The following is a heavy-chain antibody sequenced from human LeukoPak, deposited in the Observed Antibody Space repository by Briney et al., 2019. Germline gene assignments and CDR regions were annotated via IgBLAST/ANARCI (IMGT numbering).Heavy chain of an antibody. Sequence: GGSLRLSCAASGFTVSGNYMSWVRQAPGKGLEWVSVIYSGGSTYYADSVKGRFTISRDNSKNTLYLQMNSLRAEDTAVYYCARALTYYDFWSGSGQMDYWGQGTLVTVSS. CDR2: IYSGGST. V-gene: IGHV3-66*01. CDR1: GFTVSGNY. CDR3: ARALTYYDFWSGSGQMDY. J-gene: IGHJ4*02. D-gene: IGHD3-3*01.